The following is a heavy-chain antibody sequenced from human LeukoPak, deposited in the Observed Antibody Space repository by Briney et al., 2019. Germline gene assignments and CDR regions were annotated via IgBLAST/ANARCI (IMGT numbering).Heavy chain of an antibody. Sequence: SVKVSCKASGGTFSSYAISWVRQAPGQGLEWAGGIIPIFGTANYAQKFQGRVTITTDESTSTAYMELSSLRSEDTAVYYCASPYYYGSGSWGLDYWGLRTLVTVSS. CDR2: IIPIFGTA. J-gene: IGHJ4*02. CDR3: ASPYYYGSGSWGLDY. CDR1: GGTFSSYA. V-gene: IGHV1-69*05. D-gene: IGHD3-10*01.